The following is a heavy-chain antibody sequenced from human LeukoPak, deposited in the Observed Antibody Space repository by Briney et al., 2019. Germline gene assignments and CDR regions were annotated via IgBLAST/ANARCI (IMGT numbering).Heavy chain of an antibody. CDR1: GWSFNCYS. CDR2: IGHIGGNT. J-gene: IGHJ4*02. CDR3: AMTNGY. Sequence: PSETLSLTCAVYGWSFNCYSYCWIRQPTGKGLEWIGEIGHIGGNTHYNPSLKSRVAVSMDVSRNQFSLTLKSVTAADSAVYYCAMTNGYWGQGVLVTVSS. D-gene: IGHD2-8*01. V-gene: IGHV4-34*01.